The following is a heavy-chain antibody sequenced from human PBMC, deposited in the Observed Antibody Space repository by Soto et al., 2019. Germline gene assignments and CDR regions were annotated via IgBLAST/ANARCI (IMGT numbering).Heavy chain of an antibody. D-gene: IGHD4-17*01. J-gene: IGHJ2*01. CDR1: GFTFSSYG. CDR3: AKVTYGDYLGYFDL. CDR2: ISYDGSNK. V-gene: IGHV3-30*18. Sequence: QVQLVESGGGVVQPGRSLRLSCAASGFTFSSYGMHWVRQAPGKGLEWVAVISYDGSNKYYADSVKGRFTISRDNSKNTLYLQMNSLRAEDTAVYYCAKVTYGDYLGYFDLWGRGTLVTVSS.